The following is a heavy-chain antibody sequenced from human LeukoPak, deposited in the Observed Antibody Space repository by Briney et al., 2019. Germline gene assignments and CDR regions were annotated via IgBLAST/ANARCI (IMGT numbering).Heavy chain of an antibody. D-gene: IGHD3-3*01. CDR3: AREDTLPKLRFLDHNWFDP. Sequence: ASVKVSCKASRYTFTSYYMHWVRQAPGQGLEWMGIINPSGGSTSYAQKFQGRVTMTRDTSTSTVYMELSSLRSEDTAVYYCAREDTLPKLRFLDHNWFDPWGQGTLVTVSS. J-gene: IGHJ5*02. V-gene: IGHV1-46*01. CDR2: INPSGGST. CDR1: RYTFTSYY.